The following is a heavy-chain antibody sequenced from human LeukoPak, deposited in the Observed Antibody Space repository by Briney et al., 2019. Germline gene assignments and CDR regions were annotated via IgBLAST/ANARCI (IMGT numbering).Heavy chain of an antibody. V-gene: IGHV4-59*01. D-gene: IGHD1-26*01. CDR1: GGSISSYY. CDR2: IYYSGST. J-gene: IGHJ4*02. Sequence: PSETLSLTCTVSGGSISSYYWSWIRQPPGKGLEWIGYIYYSGSTNYNPSLKSRVTISVDTSKNQFSLKLSSVTAADTAVYYCARAYSGSYHWSDYWGQGTLVTVSS. CDR3: ARAYSGSYHWSDY.